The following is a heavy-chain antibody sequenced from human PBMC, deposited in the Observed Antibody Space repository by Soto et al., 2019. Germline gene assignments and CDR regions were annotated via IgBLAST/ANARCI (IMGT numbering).Heavy chain of an antibody. CDR3: AREYGSGNYYPLEFDY. CDR1: GFTLSNYA. CDR2: IWYDGSRQ. V-gene: IGHV3-33*01. D-gene: IGHD3-10*01. Sequence: QAQLVESGGGVVQPGRPLRLSCAASGFTLSNYAMHWVRQAPGQGLEWVAVIWYDGSRQYFADSVKGRFTISRDNSRNTVYGQMNSLSAEDTAVYYCAREYGSGNYYPLEFDYRGQGTLVIVSS. J-gene: IGHJ4*02.